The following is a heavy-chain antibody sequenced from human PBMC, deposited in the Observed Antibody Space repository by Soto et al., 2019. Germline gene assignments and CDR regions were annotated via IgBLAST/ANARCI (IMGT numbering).Heavy chain of an antibody. CDR3: AHKGGRGAAMDV. J-gene: IGHJ6*02. Sequence: QITLKESGPTLVKPKQTLTLTCTFSGFSLSTSGVGVSWIRQPPGKALEWLALIYWDDDKRYSPFLENRVTITKVTSTNEVVLTMTNMDPVDTGTYYCAHKGGRGAAMDVWGQGTTVTVSS. D-gene: IGHD2-15*01. V-gene: IGHV2-5*02. CDR2: IYWDDDK. CDR1: GFSLSTSGVG.